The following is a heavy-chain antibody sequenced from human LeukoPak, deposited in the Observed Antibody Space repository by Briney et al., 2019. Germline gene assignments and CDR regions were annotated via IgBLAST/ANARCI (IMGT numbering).Heavy chain of an antibody. J-gene: IGHJ5*02. Sequence: PSQTLSLTRTVSGGSISSGGYYWSWIRQHPGKGLEWIGYIYYSGSTYYNPSLKSRVTISVDTSKNQFSLKLSSVTAADTAVYYCASAGLDSSSWYGWFDPWGQGTLVTVSS. CDR1: GGSISSGGYY. V-gene: IGHV4-31*03. CDR3: ASAGLDSSSWYGWFDP. CDR2: IYYSGST. D-gene: IGHD6-13*01.